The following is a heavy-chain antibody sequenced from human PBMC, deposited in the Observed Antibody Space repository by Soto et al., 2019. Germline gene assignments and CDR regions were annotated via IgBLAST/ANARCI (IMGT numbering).Heavy chain of an antibody. Sequence: QVQLVQSGAEVKKPGSSVKVSCKASGGTFSSYAISWVRQAPGQGLEWMGGIIPIFGTANYAQKFQGRVTITADKSTSTAYMELSSLRSEDTAVYYSAREIVATISYYYGMDVWGQGTTVTVSS. V-gene: IGHV1-69*06. CDR1: GGTFSSYA. D-gene: IGHD5-12*01. CDR3: AREIVATISYYYGMDV. CDR2: IIPIFGTA. J-gene: IGHJ6*02.